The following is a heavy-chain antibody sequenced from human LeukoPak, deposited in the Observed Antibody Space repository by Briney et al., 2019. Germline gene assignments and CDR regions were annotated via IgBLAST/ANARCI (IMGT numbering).Heavy chain of an antibody. CDR1: GFTFSSYW. CDR2: IKQDGSEK. V-gene: IGHV3-7*01. D-gene: IGHD2-2*01. Sequence: TGGSLRLSCAASGFTFSSYWMSWVRQAPGKGLEWVANIKQDGSEKYYVDSVKGRFTISRDNAKNSLYLQMNSLRAEDTAVYYCARESRLGYCSSTSCYFDYWGQGTLVTVSS. J-gene: IGHJ4*02. CDR3: ARESRLGYCSSTSCYFDY.